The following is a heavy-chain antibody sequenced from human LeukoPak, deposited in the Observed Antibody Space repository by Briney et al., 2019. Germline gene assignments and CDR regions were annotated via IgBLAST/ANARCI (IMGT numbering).Heavy chain of an antibody. CDR2: ISGSGGST. V-gene: IGHV3-23*01. D-gene: IGHD3-22*01. Sequence: GGSLRLSCAASGFTFSSYAMSWVRQAPGKGLEWVSAISGSGGSTYYADSVKGRFTISRNNSKNTLYLQMNSLRAEDTAVYYCAKIEDSSGYYELGYYFDYWGQGTLVTVSS. CDR1: GFTFSSYA. J-gene: IGHJ4*02. CDR3: AKIEDSSGYYELGYYFDY.